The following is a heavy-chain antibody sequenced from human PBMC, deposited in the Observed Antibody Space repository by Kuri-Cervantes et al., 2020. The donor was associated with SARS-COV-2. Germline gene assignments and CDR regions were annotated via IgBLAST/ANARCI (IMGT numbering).Heavy chain of an antibody. Sequence: GESLKISCAASGFTFSSYGMHWVRQAPGKGLEWVAVIWYDGSNKYYADSVKGRFTISRDNAKNSLYLQMNSLRAEDTAVYYCARGGYNWNVGVTFDPWGQGTLVTVSS. V-gene: IGHV3-33*08. CDR3: ARGGYNWNVGVTFDP. CDR2: IWYDGSNK. CDR1: GFTFSSYG. J-gene: IGHJ5*02. D-gene: IGHD1-20*01.